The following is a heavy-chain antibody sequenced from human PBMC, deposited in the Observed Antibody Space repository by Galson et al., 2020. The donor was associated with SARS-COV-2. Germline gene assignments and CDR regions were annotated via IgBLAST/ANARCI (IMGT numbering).Heavy chain of an antibody. J-gene: IGHJ4*02. Sequence: GESLKISCAGSGFTFSRYAMSWVRQVPGKGLEWVSSVTAGGSITYHADTVKGRFTISRDNFKNTLYLQMNSLRVEDTALYYCAKDQGNDYGDQLDYWGQGTLVSVSS. D-gene: IGHD4-17*01. V-gene: IGHV3-23*01. CDR1: GFTFSRYA. CDR2: VTAGGSIT. CDR3: AKDQGNDYGDQLDY.